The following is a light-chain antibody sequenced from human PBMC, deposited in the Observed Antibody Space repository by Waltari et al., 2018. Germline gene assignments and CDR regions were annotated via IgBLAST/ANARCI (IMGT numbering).Light chain of an antibody. J-gene: IGLJ1*01. Sequence: QSALTQPPSASGSPGQSITISCTGIARDIGPHDSVSWYQQHPGKAPKLLLYDVNRRPSGVPFRFSGSKSGNTASLTVSGLQTEDEADYYCSSYVGADTAVFGPGTKVTVL. CDR2: DVN. V-gene: IGLV2-8*01. CDR1: ARDIGPHDS. CDR3: SSYVGADTAV.